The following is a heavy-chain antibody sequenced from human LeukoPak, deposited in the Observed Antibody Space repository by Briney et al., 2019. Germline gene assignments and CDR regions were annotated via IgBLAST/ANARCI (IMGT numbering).Heavy chain of an antibody. J-gene: IGHJ4*02. CDR2: IYTSGST. CDR1: GGSISSGHYY. CDR3: ARRAERSSGSYYGY. D-gene: IGHD1-26*01. Sequence: NPSQTLSLTCTVSGGSISSGHYYWSWIRQPAGKGLEWIGRIYTSGSTNYNPSLKSRVTISVDTSKNQFSLKLTSVTAADTAVYYCARRAERSSGSYYGYWGQGTLVSVSS. V-gene: IGHV4-61*02.